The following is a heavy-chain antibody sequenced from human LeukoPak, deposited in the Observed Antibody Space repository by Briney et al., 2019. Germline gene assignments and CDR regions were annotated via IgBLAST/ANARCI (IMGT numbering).Heavy chain of an antibody. CDR3: AKVGASPYSSSWFDAFDI. Sequence: GGSLRLSCAASGFTFSSYGMHWVRQAPGKGLEWVAFIRYDGSNKYYADSVKGRFTISRDNSKNTLYLQMNSLRAEDTAVYYCAKVGASPYSSSWFDAFDIWGQGTMVTVSS. V-gene: IGHV3-30*02. CDR2: IRYDGSNK. D-gene: IGHD6-13*01. J-gene: IGHJ3*02. CDR1: GFTFSSYG.